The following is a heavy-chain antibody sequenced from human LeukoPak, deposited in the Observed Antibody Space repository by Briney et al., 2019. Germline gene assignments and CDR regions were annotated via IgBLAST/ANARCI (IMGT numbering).Heavy chain of an antibody. J-gene: IGHJ5*02. D-gene: IGHD3-22*01. CDR2: IGSDYKT. CDR1: GFTFSSYW. CDR3: AKGIAVVS. V-gene: IGHV3-NL1*01. Sequence: QPGGSLRLSCAASGFTFSSYWMHWVRQAPGKGLEWVSSIGSDYKTHYSESVKGRFAISRDNSKNTLYLQMNSLRAEDTAVYYCAKGIAVVSWGQGTLVTVSS.